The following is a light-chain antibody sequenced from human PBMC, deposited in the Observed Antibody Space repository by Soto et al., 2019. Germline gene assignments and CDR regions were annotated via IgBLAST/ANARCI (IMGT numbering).Light chain of an antibody. CDR3: QQYDTHSWT. V-gene: IGKV1-5*03. J-gene: IGKJ1*01. Sequence: DIQMTQSPSTLSASVGERVTITCRASQSLRNWLAWYQQKPGKAPKLLIYKASSLESGVPSRFSGSGSGAEFTLTINGLQPDDFATYYCQQYDTHSWTFGQGTKVEIK. CDR2: KAS. CDR1: QSLRNW.